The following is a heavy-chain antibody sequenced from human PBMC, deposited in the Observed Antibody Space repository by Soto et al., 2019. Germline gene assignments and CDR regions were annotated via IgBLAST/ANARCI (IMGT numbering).Heavy chain of an antibody. CDR2: IIPIFGTA. Sequence: SVKVSCKASGGTFSSYAISWVRQAPGQGLEWMGGIIPIFGTANYAQKFQGRVTITADESTSTAYMELSSLRSEDTAVYYCASYDFWSGKVNWFDPWGQGTLVTVSS. D-gene: IGHD3-3*01. CDR1: GGTFSSYA. V-gene: IGHV1-69*13. J-gene: IGHJ5*02. CDR3: ASYDFWSGKVNWFDP.